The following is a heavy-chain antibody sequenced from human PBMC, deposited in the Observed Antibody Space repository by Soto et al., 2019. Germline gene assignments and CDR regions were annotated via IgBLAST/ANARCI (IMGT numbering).Heavy chain of an antibody. CDR2: ISAYNGNT. D-gene: IGHD6-13*01. J-gene: IGHJ4*02. CDR3: ARQLASAFDY. Sequence: ASVKVSCKASGYTFTNYNINWVRQAPGQGLEWMGWISAYNGNTYYAQKFHGRVTLTTDTSTSTVYMELRSLRSDDTALYYCARQLASAFDYWGQGALVTVSS. V-gene: IGHV1-18*01. CDR1: GYTFTNYN.